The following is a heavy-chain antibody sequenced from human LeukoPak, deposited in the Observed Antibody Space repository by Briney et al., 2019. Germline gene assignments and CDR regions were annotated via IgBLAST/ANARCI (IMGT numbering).Heavy chain of an antibody. V-gene: IGHV3-23*01. CDR1: GFIFSSYA. D-gene: IGHD6-25*01. J-gene: IGHJ6*03. CDR2: ISIDGAKT. CDR3: ARKGIGSSRYQNMDV. Sequence: GRGLRLSCAASGFIFSSYAMSWVGQAAGKGPEGVSTISIDGAKTYYADSVKCRFTVSKDTSKNTLYLQMNSLRAEDTDVYYCARKGIGSSRYQNMDVWGKGTTVTVSS.